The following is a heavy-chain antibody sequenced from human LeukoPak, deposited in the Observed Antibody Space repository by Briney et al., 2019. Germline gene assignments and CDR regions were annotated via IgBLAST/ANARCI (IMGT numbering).Heavy chain of an antibody. CDR2: IYYSGST. Sequence: PSETLSLTCTVSGGSISSYYWSWIRQSPGKGLEWIGYIYYSGSTNYNPSLKSRVTISVDTSKNQFSLKLSSVTAADTAVYYCARVDREYPGVFNWFDSWGQGTLVTVSS. V-gene: IGHV4-59*01. J-gene: IGHJ5*01. D-gene: IGHD2/OR15-2a*01. CDR1: GGSISSYY. CDR3: ARVDREYPGVFNWFDS.